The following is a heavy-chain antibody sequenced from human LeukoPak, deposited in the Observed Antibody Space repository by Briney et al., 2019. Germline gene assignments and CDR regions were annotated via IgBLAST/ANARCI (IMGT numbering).Heavy chain of an antibody. Sequence: SSETLSLTCTVSGGSISSYYWTWIRQPAGKGLEWIGRILNGGSTNYNPSLKSRLTMSVDTSKNQFSLKLNSVTAADTAVYYCTRGSMGGSGSYYKDYYYGMDVWGQGTTVTVS. CDR1: GGSISSYY. CDR3: TRGSMGGSGSYYKDYYYGMDV. V-gene: IGHV4-4*07. J-gene: IGHJ6*02. CDR2: ILNGGST. D-gene: IGHD3-10*01.